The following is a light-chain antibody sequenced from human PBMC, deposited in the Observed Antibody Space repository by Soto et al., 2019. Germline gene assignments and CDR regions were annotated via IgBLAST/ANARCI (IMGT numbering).Light chain of an antibody. V-gene: IGLV2-14*01. CDR2: EVS. Sequence: QSASVSGSPGQSITISCTRASSDVGGYNYVSWYQQHPGKAPKLMIYEVSNRPSGVSNRFSGSKSGNTASLTISGLQAEDEADYYCSSYTSSSTYVFGTGTKVTVL. CDR3: SSYTSSSTYV. CDR1: SSDVGGYNY. J-gene: IGLJ1*01.